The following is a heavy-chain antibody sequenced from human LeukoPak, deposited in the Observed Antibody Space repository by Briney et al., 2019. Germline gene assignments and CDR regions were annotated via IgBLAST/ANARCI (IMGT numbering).Heavy chain of an antibody. J-gene: IGHJ5*02. CDR2: ISGSGGST. V-gene: IGHV3-23*01. CDR3: AKDSWGYYDSSGYYVWLDP. D-gene: IGHD3-22*01. CDR1: GFTFRSYG. Sequence: GRSLRLSCAASGFTFRSYGMNWVRQAPGKGLESVSAISGSGGSTYYADSVKGRFTISRDNSKNTLYLQMNSLRAEDTAVYYCAKDSWGYYDSSGYYVWLDPWGQGTLVTVSS.